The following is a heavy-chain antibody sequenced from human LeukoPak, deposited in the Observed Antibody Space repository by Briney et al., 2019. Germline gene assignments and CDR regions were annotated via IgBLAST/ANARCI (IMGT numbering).Heavy chain of an antibody. CDR1: GFTFSSYA. D-gene: IGHD3-10*01. V-gene: IGHV3-23*01. CDR2: ISGSGGST. Sequence: GGSLRLSCAASGFTFSSYAMSWVRQAPGKGLEWVSAISGSGGSTYYADSVKGRFTISRDNSKNTLYLQTNSLRAEDTAVYYCARGSGSYYYYYYGMDVWGQGTTVTVSS. CDR3: ARGSGSYYYYYYGMDV. J-gene: IGHJ6*02.